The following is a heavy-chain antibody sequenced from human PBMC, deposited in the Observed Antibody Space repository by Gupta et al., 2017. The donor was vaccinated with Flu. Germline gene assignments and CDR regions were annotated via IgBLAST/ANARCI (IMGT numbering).Heavy chain of an antibody. V-gene: IGHV3-23*01. J-gene: IGHJ4*02. CDR3: AKYNGLAAGEKYFDY. CDR1: GFTFSNYA. CDR2: ITDSGDNT. Sequence: EVQLLESGGGLVQPGGSLRLSGAASGFTFSNYAMNWVRQAPGKGLEWVSSITDSGDNTYYADSVKGRFTISRDNSKNTLYLQMNSLRAEDTAFYYCAKYNGLAAGEKYFDYWGQGTLVTVSS. D-gene: IGHD6-13*01.